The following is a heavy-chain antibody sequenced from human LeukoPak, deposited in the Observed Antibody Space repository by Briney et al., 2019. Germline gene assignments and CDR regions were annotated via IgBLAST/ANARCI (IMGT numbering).Heavy chain of an antibody. CDR1: GFTFTSYS. V-gene: IGHV3-48*02. J-gene: IGHJ4*02. CDR3: ATTTGYYYYFDY. D-gene: IGHD3-9*01. Sequence: PGGSLRLSCAASGFTFTSYSMNWVSQAPGKGLEWVSYISSSSNTIYYADSVKGRFTISRDNAKNSLYLQMNSLRDEDTAVYYCATTTGYYYYFDYWGQGTLVTVSS. CDR2: ISSSSNTI.